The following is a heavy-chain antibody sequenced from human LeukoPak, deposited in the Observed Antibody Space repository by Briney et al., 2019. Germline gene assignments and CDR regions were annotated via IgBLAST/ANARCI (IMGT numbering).Heavy chain of an antibody. D-gene: IGHD3-10*01. CDR2: IHPRSGDT. J-gene: IGHJ4*02. CDR1: GYSFTAFY. CDR3: ARDGEYGTGSYYRGSFDY. V-gene: IGHV1-2*02. Sequence: ASVKVSCKASGYSFTAFYIHWVRQAPGQGLEWMGWIHPRSGDTRYAQKFQGRVTMARDTSISTVYMDLSSLGTDDTAVYYCARDGEYGTGSYYRGSFDYWGQGILVTVSS.